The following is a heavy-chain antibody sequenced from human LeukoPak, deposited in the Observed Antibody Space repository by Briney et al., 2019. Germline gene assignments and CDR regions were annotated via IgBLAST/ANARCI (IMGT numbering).Heavy chain of an antibody. CDR3: ARRYSSGWYRAFDI. CDR1: GFTVSSNY. Sequence: GGSLRLSCAASGFTVSSNYMSWVRQAPGKGLEWVSVIYSGGSTYYADSVKGRFTISRDNSKNTLYLQMNSLRAEDTAVYYCARRYSSGWYRAFDIWGQGTMVTVSS. V-gene: IGHV3-66*01. J-gene: IGHJ3*02. D-gene: IGHD6-19*01. CDR2: IYSGGST.